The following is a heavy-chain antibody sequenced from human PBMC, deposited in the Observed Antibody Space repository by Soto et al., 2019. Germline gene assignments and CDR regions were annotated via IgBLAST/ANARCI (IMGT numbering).Heavy chain of an antibody. CDR3: TRPQSSGWYDY. J-gene: IGHJ4*02. V-gene: IGHV5-51*01. Sequence: GESLKISCKGSGYSFISHWIAWVRQTPGKGLEWMGIINPGDSDIRYSPSFQGQVTIPADKSINTAYLQWSSLKASDTATYYCTRPQSSGWYDYWGQGTLVTVSS. D-gene: IGHD6-19*01. CDR1: GYSFISHW. CDR2: INPGDSDI.